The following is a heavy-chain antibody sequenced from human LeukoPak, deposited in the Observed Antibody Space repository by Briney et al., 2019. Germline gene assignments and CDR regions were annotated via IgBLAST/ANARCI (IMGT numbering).Heavy chain of an antibody. Sequence: SVQVSCKASGGTFSSYAISWVRQAPGQGLEWMGRIIPILGIANYAQKFQGRVTITADKSTSTAYMEPSSLRSEDTAVYYCATTVLDSSGYDGLTNEYFQHCGQGTLVTVSS. CDR1: GGTFSSYA. CDR3: ATTVLDSSGYDGLTNEYFQH. V-gene: IGHV1-69*04. D-gene: IGHD3-22*01. CDR2: IIPILGIA. J-gene: IGHJ1*01.